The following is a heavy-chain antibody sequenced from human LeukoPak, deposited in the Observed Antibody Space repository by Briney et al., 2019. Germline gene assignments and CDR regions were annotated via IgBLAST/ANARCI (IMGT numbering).Heavy chain of an antibody. Sequence: PGGSLRLSCAASGFTFSSYEMNWVRQAPGKGLEWVSYISSSGSTIYYADSVKGRFTISRDNAKNSLYLQMNSLRAEDTAVYYCARGGSYYYDSSARSFDIWGQGTMVTVSS. CDR1: GFTFSSYE. J-gene: IGHJ3*02. CDR3: ARGGSYYYDSSARSFDI. D-gene: IGHD3-22*01. V-gene: IGHV3-48*03. CDR2: ISSSGSTI.